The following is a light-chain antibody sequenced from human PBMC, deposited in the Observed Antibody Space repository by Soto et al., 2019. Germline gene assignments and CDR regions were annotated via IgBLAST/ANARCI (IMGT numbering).Light chain of an antibody. CDR2: WAS. J-gene: IGKJ2*01. V-gene: IGKV4-1*01. CDR1: QSVLYSSNNKNY. Sequence: DIVMTQSPDSLAVSLCERATINCKSSQSVLYSSNNKNYLAWYQQKPGQPPKLLIYWASTRESGVPDRFSGSGSGTDFTLTISSLQAEDVAVYYCQQYYSTPPYTFGQGTKLEIK. CDR3: QQYYSTPPYT.